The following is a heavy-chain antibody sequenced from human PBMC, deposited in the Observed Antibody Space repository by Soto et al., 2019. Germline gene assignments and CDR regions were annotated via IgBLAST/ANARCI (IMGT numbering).Heavy chain of an antibody. J-gene: IGHJ4*02. V-gene: IGHV3-48*02. CDR1: GFRFSSYG. Sequence: EVQLVESGGGLVQSGGSLRLSCEASGFRFSSYGMNWVRLVPGKGLEWVSYISSTSSPIDYADSVKGRFNVSRDNAKNSLYLQMNSLRDDDTAVYYCARDMGYGSGRFCCYFDYWGQGTPVTVSS. CDR2: ISSTSSPI. D-gene: IGHD3-10*01. CDR3: ARDMGYGSGRFCCYFDY.